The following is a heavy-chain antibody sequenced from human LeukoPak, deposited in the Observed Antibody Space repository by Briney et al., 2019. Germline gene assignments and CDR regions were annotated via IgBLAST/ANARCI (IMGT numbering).Heavy chain of an antibody. CDR2: IYTSGST. Sequence: PSETLSLTCTVPGGSISSYYWSWIRQPAGKGLEWIGRIYTSGSTNYNPSLKSRVTMSVDTSKNQFSLKLSSVTAADTAVYYCARDAPWEATAPYYYYYMDVWGKGTTVTVSS. CDR1: GGSISSYY. V-gene: IGHV4-4*07. D-gene: IGHD5-12*01. CDR3: ARDAPWEATAPYYYYYMDV. J-gene: IGHJ6*03.